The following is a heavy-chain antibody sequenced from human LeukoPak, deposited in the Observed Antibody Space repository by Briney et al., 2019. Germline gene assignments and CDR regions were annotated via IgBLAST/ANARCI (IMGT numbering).Heavy chain of an antibody. D-gene: IGHD3-10*01. CDR1: GFTFSSYA. J-gene: IGHJ4*02. CDR2: ISGRGTST. V-gene: IGHV3-23*01. CDR3: ALNYYDSGKDY. Sequence: GSLRLSCAASGFTFSSYAMSWVRQAQGKGLQWVSTISGRGTSTDYADSVKGRSTISRDNSKNTLYLQMNSLRAEDTAVYYCALNYYDSGKDYWGQGTLVTVSS.